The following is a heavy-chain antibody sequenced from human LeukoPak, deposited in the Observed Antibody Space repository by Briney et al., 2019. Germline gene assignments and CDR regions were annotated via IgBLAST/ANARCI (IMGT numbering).Heavy chain of an antibody. V-gene: IGHV1-8*01. D-gene: IGHD3-16*01. CDR3: ARGGGITIAY. Sequence: ASVKVSCKASGYAFTSHDISWVRQATGQGPEWMGWMNPNTGNAGYGPKFQGRVTMTRNTSVSTAYMELRSLRSDDTAVYYCARGGGITIAYWGQGTLVTVSS. CDR2: MNPNTGNA. J-gene: IGHJ4*02. CDR1: GYAFTSHD.